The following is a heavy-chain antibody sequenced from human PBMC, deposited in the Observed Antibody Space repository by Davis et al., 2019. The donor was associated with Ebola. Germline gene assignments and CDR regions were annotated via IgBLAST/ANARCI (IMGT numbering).Heavy chain of an antibody. V-gene: IGHV1-18*01. CDR1: GYTFINYG. CDR3: ARDPRGKDDLDY. CDR2: IGVYNGAT. J-gene: IGHJ4*02. Sequence: ASVKVSCKASGYTFINYGISWVRQAPGLGLEWMALIGVYNGATSYAEMLQGRVTVTTDTSTTTAYMELRSLRSDDTAVYYCARDPRGKDDLDYWGQGTLVTVSS. D-gene: IGHD2-15*01.